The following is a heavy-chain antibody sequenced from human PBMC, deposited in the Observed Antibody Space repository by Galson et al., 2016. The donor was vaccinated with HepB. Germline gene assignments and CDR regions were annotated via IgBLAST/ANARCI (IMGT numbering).Heavy chain of an antibody. D-gene: IGHD3-16*01. CDR2: IKSKTDGGTT. V-gene: IGHV3-15*01. J-gene: IGHJ6*02. Sequence: SLRLSCAASGFTFSSAWMSWVRQAPGKGLEWVGRIKSKTDGGTTEYAAPVKGRFTIPRDDSKNTVYLQMNSLKIEDTAVYYCATRVITRDTYYYHYYGMDVWGQGTTVTVSS. CDR3: ATRVITRDTYYYHYYGMDV. CDR1: GFTFSSAW.